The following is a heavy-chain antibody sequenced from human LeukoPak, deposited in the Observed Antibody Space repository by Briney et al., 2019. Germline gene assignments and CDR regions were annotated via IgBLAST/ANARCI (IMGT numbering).Heavy chain of an antibody. D-gene: IGHD6-19*01. CDR1: GYTFTGYY. Sequence: ASVKVSCKASGYTFTGYYMHWVRQAPGQGLEWMGWINPNSGGTNYAQKFQGRVTMTRDTSISTAYMELSRLRSDDTAVYYCARIGYSSGWYSLYYTDVWGKGTTVTVSS. V-gene: IGHV1-2*02. J-gene: IGHJ6*03. CDR2: INPNSGGT. CDR3: ARIGYSSGWYSLYYTDV.